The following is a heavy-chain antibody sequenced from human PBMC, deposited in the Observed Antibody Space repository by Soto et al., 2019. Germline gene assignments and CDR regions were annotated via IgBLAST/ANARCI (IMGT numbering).Heavy chain of an antibody. Sequence: SGPTLVNPTQTLTLTCTFSGFSLSTGGMCVSWIRQPPGKALEWLSLIDWDDDKYYSTSLKTRLTISKDTSKNQVVLTMTNMDPVDTATYYCARIPIYCSGGSCYYYYGMDVWGQGTTVTVSS. V-gene: IGHV2-70*01. CDR1: GFSLSTGGMC. CDR2: IDWDDDK. J-gene: IGHJ6*02. CDR3: ARIPIYCSGGSCYYYYGMDV. D-gene: IGHD2-15*01.